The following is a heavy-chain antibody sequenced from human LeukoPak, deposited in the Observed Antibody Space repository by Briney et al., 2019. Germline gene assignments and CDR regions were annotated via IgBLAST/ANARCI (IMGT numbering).Heavy chain of an antibody. CDR3: STTTYYDYSDL. CDR1: GLTFSNAW. D-gene: IGHD3-22*01. CDR2: IKSKTDGGIT. V-gene: IGHV3-15*01. J-gene: IGHJ2*01. Sequence: GGSLRLSCAASGLTFSNAWMTRGRQAPGKGLEWLGRIKSKTDGGITGYAAAVKDRFTISRDDLRNTLYLQMNSLKTEYTAVYYCSTTTYYDYSDLWGGGSLLTVSS.